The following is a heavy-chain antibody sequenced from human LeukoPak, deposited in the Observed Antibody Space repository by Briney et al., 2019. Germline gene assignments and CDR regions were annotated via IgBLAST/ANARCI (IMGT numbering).Heavy chain of an antibody. J-gene: IGHJ4*02. CDR1: GYSFTGYY. D-gene: IGHD3-22*01. CDR3: ARDLYYYDSSGPPLSD. V-gene: IGHV1-2*06. Sequence: RASVKVSCKASGYSFTGYYIHWVRQAPGQGLEWMGRINPNSGGTNYAQKFQGRVTMTRDTSISTAYMELSRLRSDDTAVYYCARDLYYYDSSGPPLSDWGQGTLVTVSS. CDR2: INPNSGGT.